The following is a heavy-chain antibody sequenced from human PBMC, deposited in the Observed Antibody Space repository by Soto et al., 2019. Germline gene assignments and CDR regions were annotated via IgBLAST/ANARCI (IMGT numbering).Heavy chain of an antibody. J-gene: IGHJ6*02. CDR1: GFTFSSYE. CDR3: ARGWVVRGVIFGVHYYGMDA. D-gene: IGHD3-10*01. CDR2: ISSSGSTI. V-gene: IGHV3-48*03. Sequence: GGSLRLSCAASGFTFSSYEMNWVRQAPGKGLEWVSYISSSGSTIYYADSVKGRFTISRDNAKNSLYLQMNSLRAEDTAVYYCARGWVVRGVIFGVHYYGMDAWGQGTTVTVSS.